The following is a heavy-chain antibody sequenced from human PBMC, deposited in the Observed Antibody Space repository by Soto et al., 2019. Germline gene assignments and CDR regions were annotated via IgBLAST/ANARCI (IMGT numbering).Heavy chain of an antibody. D-gene: IGHD3-10*01. CDR3: AKVTVSYYGSGSHDY. CDR1: GFTFSSYA. Sequence: EVQLLESGGGLVQPGGSLRLSCAASGFTFSSYAMSWVRQAPGKGLEWVSAISGSGGSTYYADSVKGRFTISRDNSKNTLYLQMNSLRAEDTAVSYCAKVTVSYYGSGSHDYWGQGTLVTVSS. J-gene: IGHJ4*02. V-gene: IGHV3-23*01. CDR2: ISGSGGST.